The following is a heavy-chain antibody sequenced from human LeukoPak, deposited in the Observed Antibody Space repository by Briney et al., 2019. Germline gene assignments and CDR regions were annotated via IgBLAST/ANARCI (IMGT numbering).Heavy chain of an antibody. V-gene: IGHV3-30*18. D-gene: IGHD6-6*01. CDR3: AKDYSSSLTNWFDP. CDR2: ISYDGSDK. CDR1: GFTFSSYG. J-gene: IGHJ5*02. Sequence: GGSLRLSCAASGFTFSSYGMHWVRQAPGKGLEWVAVISYDGSDKYSADSVKGRFTISRDNSKNTLYLQMNSLRAEDTAVYYCAKDYSSSLTNWFDPWGQGTLVTVSS.